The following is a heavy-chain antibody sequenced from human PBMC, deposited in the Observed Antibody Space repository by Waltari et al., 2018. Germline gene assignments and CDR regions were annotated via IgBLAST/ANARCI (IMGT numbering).Heavy chain of an antibody. CDR1: GFSFSGST. V-gene: IGHV3-73*01. CDR3: SGGEVTGTDF. Sequence: EVQVVESGGGVVQPGGSLKLSCATCGFSFSGSTIHWVRQTPGKGLEWVGRIRREPYNYATAYSASVKGRFTISRDDSKNTAYLQMNSLRTEDTAVYYCSGGEVTGTDFWGQGTLVTVSS. J-gene: IGHJ4*02. CDR2: IRREPYNYAT. D-gene: IGHD6-19*01.